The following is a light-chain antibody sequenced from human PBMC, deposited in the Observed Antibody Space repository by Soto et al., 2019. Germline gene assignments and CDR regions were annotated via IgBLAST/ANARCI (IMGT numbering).Light chain of an antibody. J-gene: IGLJ2*01. CDR1: SSDVGGYNY. CDR3: SSYAGSYTSVV. V-gene: IGLV2-11*01. CDR2: DVS. Sequence: QSALTQPRSVSGSPGQSVTISCTGTSSDVGGYNYVSWYQQHPGKAPKRRIYDVSKRPSGVPDRFSGSKSGTTASLTISGLQAENEADYYCSSYAGSYTSVVFGGGTKLTVL.